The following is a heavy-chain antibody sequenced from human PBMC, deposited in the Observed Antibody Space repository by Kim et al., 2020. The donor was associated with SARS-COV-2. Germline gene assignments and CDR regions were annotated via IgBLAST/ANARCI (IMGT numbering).Heavy chain of an antibody. CDR2: INAGNGNT. CDR1: GYTFTSYA. CDR3: ATPSYGSGSYYPQESEYYYYYGMDV. J-gene: IGHJ6*02. V-gene: IGHV1-3*01. D-gene: IGHD3-10*01. Sequence: ASVKVSCKASGYTFTSYAMHWVRQAPGQRLEWMGWINAGNGNTKYSQKFQGRVTITRDTSASTAYMELSSLRSEDTAVYYCATPSYGSGSYYPQESEYYYYYGMDVWCQGTTVTVSS.